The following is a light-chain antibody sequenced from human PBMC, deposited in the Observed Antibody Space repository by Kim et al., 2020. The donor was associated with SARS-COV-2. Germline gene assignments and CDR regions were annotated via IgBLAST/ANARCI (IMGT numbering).Light chain of an antibody. V-gene: IGKV1-39*01. CDR2: AAS. Sequence: DIQMTQSPYSLSASVGDRVTISCRASQSISSHLNWYQQKPGIAPNLLIYAASRLQSGVPSRFSGSGSGTDFTLTISSLQPEDFATYYCQQSYSVPLTCGGGTKVDIK. CDR3: QQSYSVPLT. CDR1: QSISSH. J-gene: IGKJ4*01.